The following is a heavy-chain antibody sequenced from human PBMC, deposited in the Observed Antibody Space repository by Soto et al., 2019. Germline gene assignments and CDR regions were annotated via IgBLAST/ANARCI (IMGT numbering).Heavy chain of an antibody. J-gene: IGHJ4*02. CDR3: ARVGHEQLVLLY. D-gene: IGHD6-13*01. CDR2: NIPIFGTA. CDR1: GGTFSSYA. Sequence: QVQLVQSGAEVKKPGSSVKVSCKASGGTFSSYAISWVRQAPGQGLEWMGGNIPIFGTANYAQKFQGRVTITGDESTSTAYMAVSSLRAEDTPVYYCARVGHEQLVLLYWGQGTLVTVAS. V-gene: IGHV1-69*01.